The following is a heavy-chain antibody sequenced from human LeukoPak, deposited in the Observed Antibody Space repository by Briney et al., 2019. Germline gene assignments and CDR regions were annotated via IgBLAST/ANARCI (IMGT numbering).Heavy chain of an antibody. J-gene: IGHJ4*02. Sequence: GGSLRLXCAASGFTVSSNYMSWVRQAPGKGLEWVSVIYSGGSTYYADSVKGRFTISRDNSKNTLYLQMNSLRAEDTAVYYCASTRTTYYDFWSGYSAFDYWGQGTLVTVSS. V-gene: IGHV3-53*01. CDR2: IYSGGST. D-gene: IGHD3-3*01. CDR3: ASTRTTYYDFWSGYSAFDY. CDR1: GFTVSSNY.